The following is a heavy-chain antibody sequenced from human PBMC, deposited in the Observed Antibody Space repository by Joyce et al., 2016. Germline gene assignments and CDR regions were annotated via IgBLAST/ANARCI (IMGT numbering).Heavy chain of an antibody. CDR2: ISYTGKT. CDR3: TRGDY. J-gene: IGHJ4*02. Sequence: QVQLQESVPGLVKPLQTLSLTCTVSGESITSVGYYWTWIRQHPGKGLEWIGFISYTGKTFDNPTLKSRLTISADTSKNQFSLKLTSVTAADAAMYYCTRGDYWGQGALVTVSS. CDR1: GESITSVGYY. V-gene: IGHV4-31*03.